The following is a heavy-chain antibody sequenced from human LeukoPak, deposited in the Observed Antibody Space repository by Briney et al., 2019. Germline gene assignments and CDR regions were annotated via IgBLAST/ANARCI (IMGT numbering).Heavy chain of an antibody. CDR2: INPSGGST. D-gene: IGHD3-22*01. V-gene: IGHV1-46*01. J-gene: IGHJ4*02. CDR1: GYTFTSYC. Sequence: ASVKVSCKASGYTFTSYCMHWVRQAPGQGLEWMGIINPSGGSTSYAQKFQGRVTITADESTSTAYMELSSLRSEDTAVYYCARPYYYDSSGYSDWGQGTQVTVSS. CDR3: ARPYYYDSSGYSD.